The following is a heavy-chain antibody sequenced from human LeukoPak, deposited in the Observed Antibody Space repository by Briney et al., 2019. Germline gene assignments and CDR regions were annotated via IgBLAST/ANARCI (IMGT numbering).Heavy chain of an antibody. V-gene: IGHV5-51*01. J-gene: IGHJ4*02. CDR2: IYPGDSDT. CDR3: ARRDYDEGGDY. CDR1: GYSFTKNW. D-gene: IGHD4-17*01. Sequence: LGESLKISCQASGYSFTKNWISWVRQMPGKDLEWKGIIYPGDSDTRYSPSFQDQVTISADRYISTAYLQWSSLKASETAMYYCARRDYDEGGDYWGQGTLVTVSS.